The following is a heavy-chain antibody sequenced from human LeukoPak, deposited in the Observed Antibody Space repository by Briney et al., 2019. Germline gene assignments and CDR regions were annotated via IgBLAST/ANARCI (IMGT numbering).Heavy chain of an antibody. J-gene: IGHJ4*02. Sequence: GGSLRLSCAASGFTFSSYAMSWVRQAPGKGLEWVSSISGSGGNTYFADSVKGRFTISRDNSKDTLYLQMNSLRAEDTAVYFCAKGVLTTLTPFDYWGQGTLVTVSS. CDR2: ISGSGGNT. CDR1: GFTFSSYA. V-gene: IGHV3-23*01. CDR3: AKGVLTTLTPFDY. D-gene: IGHD4-17*01.